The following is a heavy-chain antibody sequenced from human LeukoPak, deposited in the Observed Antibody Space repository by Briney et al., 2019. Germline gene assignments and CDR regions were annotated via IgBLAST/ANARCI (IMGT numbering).Heavy chain of an antibody. CDR3: ARAVAGRYYGMDV. Sequence: GGSLRLSCAASGFTVSSNYMSWVRQAPGKGLEWVSVIYGGGSTYYADSVKGRFTISRDNSKNTLYLQMNSLRAEDTAVYYCARAVAGRYYGMDVWGQGTTVTVSS. CDR2: IYGGGST. CDR1: GFTVSSNY. D-gene: IGHD6-19*01. V-gene: IGHV3-53*01. J-gene: IGHJ6*02.